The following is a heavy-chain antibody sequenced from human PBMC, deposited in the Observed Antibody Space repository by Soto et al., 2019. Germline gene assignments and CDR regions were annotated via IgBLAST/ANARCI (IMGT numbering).Heavy chain of an antibody. D-gene: IGHD3-22*01. CDR2: IFYSGST. Sequence: SETLSLTCTVSGASVSSYYWSWIRQPPGKGLQWIGNIFYSGSTTHYNPSLKSRVTISVDMSNNQFSLKLSSVTAADTAVYYCAKSGDSSGYYYGDDYWGQGTLVTVSS. CDR3: AKSGDSSGYYYGDDY. V-gene: IGHV4-59*02. CDR1: GASVSSYY. J-gene: IGHJ4*02.